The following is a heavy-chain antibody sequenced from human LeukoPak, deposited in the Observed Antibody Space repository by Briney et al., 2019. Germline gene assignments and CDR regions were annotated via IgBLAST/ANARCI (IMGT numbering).Heavy chain of an antibody. CDR3: AKDNYYDSSAFIDY. V-gene: IGHV3-30*18. Sequence: PGGSLRPSCAASGFTFSSYGMHWVRQAPGKGLEWVAAISYDGSNKFYADSVKGRFTISRDNSKNTLYLQMNSLRAEDTAVFYCAKDNYYDSSAFIDYWGQGTLVTVSS. CDR1: GFTFSSYG. D-gene: IGHD3-22*01. CDR2: ISYDGSNK. J-gene: IGHJ4*02.